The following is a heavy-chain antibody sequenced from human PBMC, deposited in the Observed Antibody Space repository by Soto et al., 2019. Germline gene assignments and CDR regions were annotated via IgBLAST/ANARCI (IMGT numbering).Heavy chain of an antibody. CDR1: GFTFSSYS. V-gene: IGHV3-21*01. D-gene: IGHD6-13*01. J-gene: IGHJ6*04. CDR2: ISSSSSYI. Sequence: PGGSLRLSCAASGFTFSSYSMNWVRQAPGKGLEWVSSISSSSSYIYYADSVKGRFTISRDNAKNSLYLQMNSLRAEDTAVYYCARDFSSSWGPMAVWGKGTTVTVSS. CDR3: ARDFSSSWGPMAV.